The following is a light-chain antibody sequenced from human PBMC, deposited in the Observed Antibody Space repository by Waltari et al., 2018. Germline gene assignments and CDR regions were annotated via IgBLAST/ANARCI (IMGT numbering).Light chain of an antibody. CDR1: QSISATY. Sequence: EIVLTQSPGTLSLSPGERATLPCRASQSISATYLAWYQQKPGQAPRLLMYATSNRATGVPDRLTGSGSGTDFTLSIGRLEPEDFAVYYCQQFGDSPMFTFGPGTRVDVK. V-gene: IGKV3-20*01. CDR3: QQFGDSPMFT. CDR2: ATS. J-gene: IGKJ1*01.